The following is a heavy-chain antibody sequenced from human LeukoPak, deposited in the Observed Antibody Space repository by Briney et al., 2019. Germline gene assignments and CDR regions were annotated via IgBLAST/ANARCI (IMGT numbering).Heavy chain of an antibody. CDR1: VYTFNSYG. CDR2: ISAYNGNT. J-gene: IGHJ6*02. Sequence: GASVKVSCKASVYTFNSYGISWVRQAPGQGLEWMGWISAYNGNTNYAQKLQGRVTTTTDTSTNTACMELRSLRSDDTAVYYCARDNGNYYYYYAMDVWGQGTTVTVSS. V-gene: IGHV1-18*01. CDR3: ARDNGNYYYYYAMDV. D-gene: IGHD2-8*01.